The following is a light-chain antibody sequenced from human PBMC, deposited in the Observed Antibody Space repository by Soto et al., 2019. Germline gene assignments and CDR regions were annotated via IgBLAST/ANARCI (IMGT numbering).Light chain of an antibody. CDR2: DAS. CDR3: QQFHSFPIT. V-gene: IGKV1-5*01. CDR1: QSITIW. J-gene: IGKJ5*01. Sequence: DIQMTQSPSTLFASAGDRVTITCRASQSITIWLAWYQQKPGKAPKLLIYDASTLESGVPSRFSGSGSGTEFTLTISSLQPDDFATYYCQQFHSFPITFGQGTRLEIK.